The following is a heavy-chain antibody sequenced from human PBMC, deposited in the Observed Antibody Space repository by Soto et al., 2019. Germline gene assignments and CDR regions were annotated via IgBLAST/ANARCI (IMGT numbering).Heavy chain of an antibody. J-gene: IGHJ4*02. Sequence: GESLKISCQVSGYTFTIYWIGWVRQMPGKGLEWMGIIYPSDSDTRYSPSFQGQVTISADQSINTAYMQWDSLKASDTAIYYCARPANTVADHFDLWGQGTPVTVPQ. V-gene: IGHV5-51*01. CDR2: IYPSDSDT. CDR1: GYTFTIYW. CDR3: ARPANTVADHFDL. D-gene: IGHD2-21*01.